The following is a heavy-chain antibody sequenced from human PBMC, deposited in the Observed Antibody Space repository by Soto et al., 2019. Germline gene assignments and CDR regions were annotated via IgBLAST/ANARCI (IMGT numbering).Heavy chain of an antibody. CDR1: GYTFTSYD. Sequence: QVQLVQSGAEVKKPGASVKVSCKASGYTFTSYDINWVRQATGQGLEWMGWMNPNSGNTGHAQKFQGRVTMTRNTXLSTAYMALSSLRSEDTAVYYCARGWYYGSGSPFDPWGQGTLVTVSS. CDR3: ARGWYYGSGSPFDP. J-gene: IGHJ5*02. V-gene: IGHV1-8*01. D-gene: IGHD3-10*01. CDR2: MNPNSGNT.